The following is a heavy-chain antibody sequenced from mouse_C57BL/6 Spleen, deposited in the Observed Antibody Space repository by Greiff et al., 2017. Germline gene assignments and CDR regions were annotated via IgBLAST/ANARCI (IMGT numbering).Heavy chain of an antibody. V-gene: IGHV1-80*01. Sequence: QVHVKQSGAELVKPGASVKISCKASGYAFSSYWMNWVKQRPGKGLEWIGQIYPGDGDTNYNGKFKGKATLTADKSSSTAYMQLSSLTSEDSAVYFCAREGEYGIFAYWGQGTLVTVSA. CDR3: AREGEYGIFAY. D-gene: IGHD2-10*02. J-gene: IGHJ3*01. CDR1: GYAFSSYW. CDR2: IYPGDGDT.